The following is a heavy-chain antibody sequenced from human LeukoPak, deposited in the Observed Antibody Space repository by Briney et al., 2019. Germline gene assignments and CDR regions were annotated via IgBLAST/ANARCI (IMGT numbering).Heavy chain of an antibody. D-gene: IGHD4-17*01. CDR3: AREPDGDTKSGTLDY. V-gene: IGHV3-64*01. Sequence: PGGSLRLSCAASGFTFRSYAMHWVRQAPGKGLEYVSAISSNGGSTYYANSVKGSFTISRDNSKNTLYLQMGSLRADDMAVYYCAREPDGDTKSGTLDYWGQGTLVTVSS. CDR1: GFTFRSYA. CDR2: ISSNGGST. J-gene: IGHJ4*02.